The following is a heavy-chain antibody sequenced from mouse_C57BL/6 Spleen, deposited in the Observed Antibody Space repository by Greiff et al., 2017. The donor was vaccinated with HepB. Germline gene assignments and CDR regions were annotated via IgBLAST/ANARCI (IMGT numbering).Heavy chain of an antibody. Sequence: EVMLVESGGGLVQPGGSMKLSCVASGFTFSNYWMNWVRQSPEKGLEWVAQIRLKSDNYATHYAESVKGRFTISRDDSKSSVYLQMNNLRAEDTGIYYCTEGGDGYYVGYAMDYWGQGTSVTVSS. V-gene: IGHV6-3*01. D-gene: IGHD2-3*01. J-gene: IGHJ4*01. CDR1: GFTFSNYW. CDR2: IRLKSDNYAT. CDR3: TEGGDGYYVGYAMDY.